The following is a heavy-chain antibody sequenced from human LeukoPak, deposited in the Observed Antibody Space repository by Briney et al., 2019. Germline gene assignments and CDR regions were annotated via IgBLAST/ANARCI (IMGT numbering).Heavy chain of an antibody. J-gene: IGHJ4*02. CDR2: INSVGSST. D-gene: IGHD3-9*01. V-gene: IGHV3-74*01. CDR3: ARALLTGPGHFDY. CDR1: GFTFSSYW. Sequence: GGSLRLSCAASGFTFSSYWMHWVRQAPGKGLVWVSRINSVGSSTSYADSVKGRFTISRDNAKNTLYLQMNSLRAEDTAVYYCARALLTGPGHFDYWGQGTLVTVSS.